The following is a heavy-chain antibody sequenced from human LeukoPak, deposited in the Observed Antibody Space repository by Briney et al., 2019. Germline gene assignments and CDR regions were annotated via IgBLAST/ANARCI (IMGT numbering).Heavy chain of an antibody. V-gene: IGHV3-21*01. J-gene: IGHJ3*02. CDR3: ARGDTVTTLAFDI. D-gene: IGHD4-11*01. Sequence: GGSLRLSCAASGFTFSSYSMNWVRQAPGKGLEWVSSISSSSSYIYYADSVKGRFTISRDNAKNSLYLQMNSLRAEDTAVYYCARGDTVTTLAFDIWGQATMVTVSP. CDR1: GFTFSSYS. CDR2: ISSSSSYI.